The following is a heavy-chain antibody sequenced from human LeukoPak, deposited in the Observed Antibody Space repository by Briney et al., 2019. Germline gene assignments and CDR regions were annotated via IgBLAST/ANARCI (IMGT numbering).Heavy chain of an antibody. Sequence: PGGSLRLSCAASGFTFSGYWMHWVRQAPGKGLVWVSRINDDGSSTTYADSVKGRFTISRDNAKNTLYLQMNSLRAEDTAVYYCAREGRDHGGNPFDYWGQGTLVTVSS. CDR3: AREGRDHGGNPFDY. CDR2: INDDGSST. CDR1: GFTFSGYW. D-gene: IGHD4/OR15-4a*01. V-gene: IGHV3-74*01. J-gene: IGHJ4*02.